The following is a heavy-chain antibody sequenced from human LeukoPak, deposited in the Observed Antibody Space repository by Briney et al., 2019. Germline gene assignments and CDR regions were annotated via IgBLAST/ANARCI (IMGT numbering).Heavy chain of an antibody. V-gene: IGHV1-2*02. CDR2: INPNSGGT. J-gene: IGHJ4*02. Sequence: ASVKVSCKASGYTFTGYYMHWVRQAPGQGLEWMGWINPNSGGTNYAQKFQGRVTMTRDTSISTAYMELSRLRSDDTAVYYCARGMGLLSGAAAGELGYWGQGTLVTVSS. CDR1: GYTFTGYY. D-gene: IGHD6-13*01. CDR3: ARGMGLLSGAAAGELGY.